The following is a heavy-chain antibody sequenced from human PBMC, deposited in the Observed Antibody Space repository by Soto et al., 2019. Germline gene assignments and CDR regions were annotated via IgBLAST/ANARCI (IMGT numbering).Heavy chain of an antibody. CDR2: ISAYNGNT. CDR3: ARDLLAARPGWFDP. J-gene: IGHJ5*02. D-gene: IGHD6-6*01. V-gene: IGHV1-18*01. CDR1: GYTFITYC. Sequence: VKVSCKPSGYTFITYCISWVRQAPGQGLEWMGWISAYNGNTNYAQKFQDRVTMTTDTSASTAYMELRSLRYDDTAVYYCARDLLAARPGWFDPWGQGTLVTVSS.